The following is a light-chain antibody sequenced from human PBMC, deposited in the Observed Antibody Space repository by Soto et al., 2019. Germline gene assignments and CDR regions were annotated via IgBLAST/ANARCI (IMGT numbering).Light chain of an antibody. CDR3: FSYSTSSSLYV. CDR1: SSDIGAYTS. V-gene: IGLV2-14*01. Sequence: QSALTQPASVSGSPGQSITISCTGTSSDIGAYTSVSWYQHHPDKAPKVMIYEVSKRPSGVSIRFSGSKSGNTASLTISGLQAEDEAEYSCFSYSTSSSLYVFGSGTKVTVL. CDR2: EVS. J-gene: IGLJ1*01.